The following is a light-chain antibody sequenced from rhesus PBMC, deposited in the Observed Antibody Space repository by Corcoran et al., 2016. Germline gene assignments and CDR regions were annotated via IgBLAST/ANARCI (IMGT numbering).Light chain of an antibody. CDR2: KAS. J-gene: IGKJ3*01. CDR3: QQYSSGPFT. V-gene: IGKV1-22*01. CDR1: QSLSSW. Sequence: DIQMTQSPSSLSASVGDTVTITCRASQSLSSWLAWYQQKPGKAPKLLIYKASSLQSGVPSRFRGSGSGTDFTLTISSLQSEDFSTYYCQQYSSGPFTFDPGTKLDIK.